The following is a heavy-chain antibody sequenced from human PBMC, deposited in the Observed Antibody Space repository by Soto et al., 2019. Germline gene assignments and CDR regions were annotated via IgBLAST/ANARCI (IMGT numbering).Heavy chain of an antibody. J-gene: IGHJ4*02. Sequence: PGGSLRLSCAASGFTFSNAWMSWVRQAPGKGLEWVGRIKSKTDGGTTDYAAPVKGRFTISRDDSKNTLYLQMNSLKTEDTAVYYCTTAGGAYYDFWSGSSYWGQGTLVTVSS. CDR1: GFTFSNAW. CDR3: TTAGGAYYDFWSGSSY. V-gene: IGHV3-15*01. D-gene: IGHD3-3*01. CDR2: IKSKTDGGTT.